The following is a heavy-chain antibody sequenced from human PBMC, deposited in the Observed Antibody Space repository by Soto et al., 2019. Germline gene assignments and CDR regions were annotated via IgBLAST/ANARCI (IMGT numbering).Heavy chain of an antibody. J-gene: IGHJ4*02. Sequence: EVQLVESGGGLVQPGGSLRLSCAASGFTFSDHYMDWVRQAPGKGLEWVARTGNKANSYTTEYAASVKGRFTISRDDSKNSLYLQMNSLKTEDTAVYYCARTTLPVYNYGHAYYFDYWGQGTLVTVSS. D-gene: IGHD5-18*01. V-gene: IGHV3-72*01. CDR2: TGNKANSYTT. CDR3: ARTTLPVYNYGHAYYFDY. CDR1: GFTFSDHY.